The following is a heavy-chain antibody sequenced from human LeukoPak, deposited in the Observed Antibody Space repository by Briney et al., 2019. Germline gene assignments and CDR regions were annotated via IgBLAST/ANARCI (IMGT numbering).Heavy chain of an antibody. CDR1: GFTFSNYW. V-gene: IGHV3-74*01. J-gene: IGHJ6*02. CDR3: ARGNYYSMDV. Sequence: GGSLRLSCTASGFTFSNYWMHWVRQGPGKGLVWVSRIHSDGSSTTYADSVKGRFTISRDNAKNTLYLQMNSLRAEDTAVYYCARGNYYSMDVWGQGTTATVSS. CDR2: IHSDGSST.